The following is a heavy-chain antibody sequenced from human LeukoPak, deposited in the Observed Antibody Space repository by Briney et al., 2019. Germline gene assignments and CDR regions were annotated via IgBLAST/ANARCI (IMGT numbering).Heavy chain of an antibody. CDR3: AIRDGNNDRDY. Sequence: GGSLRLSCAASGFTFSTYAVNWVRQAPGKGLDWVSSVTHDSDTTYYADSVKGRFTISRDNSKNTLYLQMDSLRVDDTALYYCAIRDGNNDRDYWGQGILVTVSS. D-gene: IGHD5-24*01. V-gene: IGHV3-23*01. CDR1: GFTFSTYA. J-gene: IGHJ4*02. CDR2: VTHDSDTT.